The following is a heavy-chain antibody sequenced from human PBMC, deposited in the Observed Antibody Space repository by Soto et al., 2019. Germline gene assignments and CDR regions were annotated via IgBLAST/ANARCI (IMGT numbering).Heavy chain of an antibody. CDR2: ISYDGSNK. CDR1: GFTFSSYA. D-gene: IGHD3-22*01. CDR3: ARADYYDEGIDY. J-gene: IGHJ4*02. V-gene: IGHV3-30-3*01. Sequence: QVQLVESGGGVVQPGRSLRLSCAASGFTFSSYAMHWVRQAPGKGLEWVAVISYDGSNKYYADSVKGRFTISRDNSKNTLYLQMNNLRVEDTAVYYCARADYYDEGIDYWGQGTLVTVSS.